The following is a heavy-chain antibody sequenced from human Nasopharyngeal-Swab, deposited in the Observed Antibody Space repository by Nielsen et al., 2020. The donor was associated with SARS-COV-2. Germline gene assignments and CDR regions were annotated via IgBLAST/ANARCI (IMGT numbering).Heavy chain of an antibody. D-gene: IGHD2-15*01. V-gene: IGHV3-33*01. CDR2: IWYDGSNK. J-gene: IGHJ4*02. CDR3: ARARLGWVVVVAATPPDY. Sequence: GGSLRLSCAASGFTFSSYGMHWVRQAPGKGLEWVAVIWYDGSNKYYADSVKGRFTISRDNSKNTLYLQMNSLRAEDTAVYYCARARLGWVVVVAATPPDYWGQGTLVTVSS. CDR1: GFTFSSYG.